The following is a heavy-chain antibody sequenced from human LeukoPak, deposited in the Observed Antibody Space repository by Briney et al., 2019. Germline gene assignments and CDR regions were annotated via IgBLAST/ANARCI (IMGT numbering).Heavy chain of an antibody. J-gene: IGHJ4*02. V-gene: IGHV3-21*04. CDR1: GFTFSSYS. D-gene: IGHD5-12*01. CDR3: AKGNGYNYFDY. Sequence: GGSLRLPCAASGFTFSSYSTNWVRQAPGKGLEWVSSISSSSSYIYYADSVKGRFTISRDNSKNTLYLQMNSLRAEDTAVYYCAKGNGYNYFDYWGQGTLVTVSS. CDR2: ISSSSSYI.